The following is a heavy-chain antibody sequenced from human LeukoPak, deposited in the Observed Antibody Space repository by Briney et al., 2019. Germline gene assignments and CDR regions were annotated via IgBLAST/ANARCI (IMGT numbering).Heavy chain of an antibody. CDR1: GYPISSGYY. CDR2: IYHSGTT. J-gene: IGHJ4*02. D-gene: IGHD4-17*01. V-gene: IGHV4-38-2*01. Sequence: SETLSLTCAVSGYPISSGYYWGGIQQPPGKGLEWIGHIYHSGTTYYNPSLKSRVTISVDTSKNQFSLRLNPVTAADTAVYYCARLRNNYNDNGDFPRYWGQGTLVTVSS. CDR3: ARLRNNYNDNGDFPRY.